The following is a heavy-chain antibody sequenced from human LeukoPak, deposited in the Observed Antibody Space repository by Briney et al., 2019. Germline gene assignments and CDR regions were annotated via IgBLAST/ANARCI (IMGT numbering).Heavy chain of an antibody. CDR3: AKDQQRIAAPEDAFDI. Sequence: PGGSLRLSCAASGFTFSKYGMHWVRQAPGKGLEWVTFIRYDGSNKYYADSVKGRFTISRDSSKNTLYLQMNSLRAEDTAVYYCAKDQQRIAAPEDAFDIWGQGTMVTVSS. V-gene: IGHV3-30*02. J-gene: IGHJ3*02. CDR2: IRYDGSNK. D-gene: IGHD6-13*01. CDR1: GFTFSKYG.